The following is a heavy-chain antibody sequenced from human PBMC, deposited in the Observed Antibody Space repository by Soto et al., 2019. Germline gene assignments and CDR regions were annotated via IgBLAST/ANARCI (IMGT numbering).Heavy chain of an antibody. J-gene: IGHJ4*02. CDR1: GYTFTSYD. Sequence: QVQLVQSGAEVKKPGASVKVSCKASGYTFTSYDINWVRQATGQGLEWMGWMNPNSGNTVYAQKVQGRVTMTRYTTTTTAYMELSRLSSADTDVYSCARPLYGDNDDYWGQGTLVTVSS. V-gene: IGHV1-8*01. D-gene: IGHD4-17*01. CDR3: ARPLYGDNDDY. CDR2: MNPNSGNT.